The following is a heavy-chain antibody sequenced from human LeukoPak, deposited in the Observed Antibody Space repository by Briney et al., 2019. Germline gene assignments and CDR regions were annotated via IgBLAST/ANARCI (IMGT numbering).Heavy chain of an antibody. CDR1: GYTFTGYY. D-gene: IGHD2-2*01. CDR2: INPNSGGT. V-gene: IGHV1-2*02. Sequence: ASVKVSCKASGYTFTGYYMHWVRQAPGQGLEWMGWINPNSGGTNYAQKFQGRVSMTRDTSFSTAYMELGSLRSDDTVVYYCARVSGCSTTSCIHVLDYWGQGTLVTVSS. CDR3: ARVSGCSTTSCIHVLDY. J-gene: IGHJ4*02.